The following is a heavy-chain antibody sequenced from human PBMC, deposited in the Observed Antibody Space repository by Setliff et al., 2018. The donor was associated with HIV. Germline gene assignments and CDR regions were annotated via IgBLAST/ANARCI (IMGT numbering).Heavy chain of an antibody. Sequence: PSETLSLTCTVSGGSISNYYWSWIRQPAGKGLEWVSVIGSNGGSTYYADSVKGRFTVSRDNSKNTLYLQMNSLRADDTAVYYCAKGTGHREGVPSWFDYWGQGRLVTVSS. J-gene: IGHJ4*02. CDR3: AKGTGHREGVPSWFDY. V-gene: IGHV3-23*01. D-gene: IGHD3-10*01. CDR2: IGSNGGST. CDR1: GGSISNYY.